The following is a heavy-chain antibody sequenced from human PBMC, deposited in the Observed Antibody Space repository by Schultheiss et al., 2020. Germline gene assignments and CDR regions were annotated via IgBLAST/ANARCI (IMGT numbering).Heavy chain of an antibody. Sequence: ESLQISCAASGFTFSSYEMNWVRQAPGKGLEWVSAISGSGGSTYYADSVKGRFTISRDNSKNTLYLQMNSLRAEDTAVYYCAKDAGPGSYYGYFQHWGQGTLVTVSS. D-gene: IGHD3-10*01. CDR2: ISGSGGST. J-gene: IGHJ1*01. CDR3: AKDAGPGSYYGYFQH. CDR1: GFTFSSYE. V-gene: IGHV3-23*01.